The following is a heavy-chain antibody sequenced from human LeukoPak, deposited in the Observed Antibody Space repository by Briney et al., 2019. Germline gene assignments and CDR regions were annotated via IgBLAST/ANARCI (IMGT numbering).Heavy chain of an antibody. V-gene: IGHV3-9*01. Sequence: GGSLRLSCAASGFTFDDYVMHWVRQAPGKGLEWVSGISWNSGSIGYADSVKGRFTISRDNAKNSLYLQMNSLRAEDTALYYCAKEVAMVRGAPGYGMDVWGQGTTVTVSS. CDR2: ISWNSGSI. CDR3: AKEVAMVRGAPGYGMDV. CDR1: GFTFDDYV. D-gene: IGHD3-10*01. J-gene: IGHJ6*02.